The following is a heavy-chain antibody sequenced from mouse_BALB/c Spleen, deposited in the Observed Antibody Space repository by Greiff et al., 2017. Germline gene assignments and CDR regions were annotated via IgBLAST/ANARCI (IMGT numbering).Heavy chain of an antibody. D-gene: IGHD2-10*01. CDR2: ISYSGST. CDR3: ARSGSYYDYVAMDY. CDR1: GDSITSGY. Sequence: EVQVVESGPSLVKPSQTLSLTCSVTGDSITSGYWNWIRKFPGNKLEYMGYISYSGSTYYNPSLKSRISITRDTSKNQYYLQLNSVTTEDTATYYCARSGSYYDYVAMDYWGQGTSVTVSS. J-gene: IGHJ4*01. V-gene: IGHV3-8*02.